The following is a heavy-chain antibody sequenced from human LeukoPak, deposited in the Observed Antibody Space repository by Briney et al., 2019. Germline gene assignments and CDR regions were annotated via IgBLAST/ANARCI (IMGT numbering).Heavy chain of an antibody. CDR1: GFTFDDYG. Sequence: GGSLRLSCAASGFTFDDYGMSWVRQAPGKGLEWVSGINWNGGSTGHADSVKGRFTIPRDNAKNSLYLQMNSLRAEDTALYYCARVGGSGSYSFFDYWGQGTLVTVSS. CDR2: INWNGGST. J-gene: IGHJ4*02. D-gene: IGHD3-10*01. CDR3: ARVGGSGSYSFFDY. V-gene: IGHV3-20*04.